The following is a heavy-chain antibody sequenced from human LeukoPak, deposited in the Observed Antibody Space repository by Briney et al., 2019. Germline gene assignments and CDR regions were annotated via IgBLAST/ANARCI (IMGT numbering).Heavy chain of an antibody. CDR3: AKDAQVRGVINGFDY. J-gene: IGHJ4*02. CDR2: ISYDGRNK. D-gene: IGHD3-10*01. Sequence: GGSLRLSCAASGFTFSDSGIHWVRQAPGKGLEWVAVISYDGRNKHYADSVKGRFTTSRDNSKNTLYLQMNSLTAEDTAMYYCAKDAQVRGVINGFDYWGQGTLVTVSS. CDR1: GFTFSDSG. V-gene: IGHV3-30*18.